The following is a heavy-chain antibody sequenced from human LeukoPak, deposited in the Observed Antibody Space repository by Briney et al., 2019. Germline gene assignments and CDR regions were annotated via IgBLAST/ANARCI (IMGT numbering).Heavy chain of an antibody. Sequence: GSVKVSCKASVYTFTAHAGHWVRQAPGQRVEWMGGINVASGDTGYSHRFQERVTITRETYASTGYMEISSLITEDTAVYYWWSKARGESRPFDYWGQGTLVTVSS. V-gene: IGHV1-3*01. D-gene: IGHD3-16*01. J-gene: IGHJ4*02. CDR3: WSKARGESRPFDY. CDR1: VYTFTAHA. CDR2: INVASGDT.